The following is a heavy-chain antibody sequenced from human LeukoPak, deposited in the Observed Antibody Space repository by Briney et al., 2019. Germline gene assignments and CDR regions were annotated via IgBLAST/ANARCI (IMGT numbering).Heavy chain of an antibody. J-gene: IGHJ4*02. CDR3: ARAGGGWSFDY. D-gene: IGHD6-19*01. V-gene: IGHV4-59*01. CDR2: LFFGGST. CDR1: GASISTYY. Sequence: PSETLSLTCTVSGASISTYYWSWIRQPPGKGLEWIGYLFFGGSTNYNPSLKSRVTISSDSSKNQLSLKLTSVTAADTAVYYCARAGGGWSFDYLGQGTLVTVSS.